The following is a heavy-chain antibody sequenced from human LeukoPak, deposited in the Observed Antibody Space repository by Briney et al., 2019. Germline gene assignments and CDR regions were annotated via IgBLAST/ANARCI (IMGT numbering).Heavy chain of an antibody. CDR3: ARELPRSSSWYFGSIYYYYGMDV. V-gene: IGHV1-3*01. CDR2: INAGNGNT. Sequence: ASVKVSCKASGYTFTSYAMHWVRQAPGQRLEWMGWINAGNGNTKYSQKFQGRVTITRDTSASTAYMELSSLRSEDTAVYYCARELPRSSSWYFGSIYYYYGMDVWGQGTTVTVSS. J-gene: IGHJ6*02. CDR1: GYTFTSYA. D-gene: IGHD6-13*01.